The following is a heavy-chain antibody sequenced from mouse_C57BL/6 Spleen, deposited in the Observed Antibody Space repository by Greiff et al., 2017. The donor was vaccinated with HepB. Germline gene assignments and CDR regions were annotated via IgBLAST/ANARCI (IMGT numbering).Heavy chain of an antibody. CDR3: ATSYYGYDGEAY. J-gene: IGHJ3*01. CDR1: GYAFTNYL. D-gene: IGHD2-2*01. Sequence: QVQLQQSGAELVRPGTSVKVSCKASGYAFTNYLIEWVKQRPGQGLEWIGVINPGSGGTNYNEKFKGKATLTADKSSSTAYMQLSSLTSADSAVFSCATSYYGYDGEAYGGQGTLVTVSA. V-gene: IGHV1-54*01. CDR2: INPGSGGT.